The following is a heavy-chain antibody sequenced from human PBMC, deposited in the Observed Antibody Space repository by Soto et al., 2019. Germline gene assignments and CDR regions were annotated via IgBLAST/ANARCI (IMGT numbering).Heavy chain of an antibody. J-gene: IGHJ5*02. D-gene: IGHD3-3*01. CDR1: GGSISSSSYY. V-gene: IGHV4-39*01. CDR2: IYYSGST. Sequence: QLQLQESGPGLVKPSETLSLTCTVSGGSISSSSYYWGWIRQPPGKGLEWIGSIYYSGSTYYNPSLKSRVTISVDTSKNQFSLKLSSVTAADTAVYYCARHVRGGFGVVIIRFDPWGPGTLVTVSS. CDR3: ARHVRGGFGVVIIRFDP.